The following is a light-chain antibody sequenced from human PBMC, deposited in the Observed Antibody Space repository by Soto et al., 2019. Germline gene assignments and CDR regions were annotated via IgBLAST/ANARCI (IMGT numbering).Light chain of an antibody. CDR1: QTVRNNY. V-gene: IGKV3-20*01. Sequence: VLTQSPGPLSLSPGERATLSCKASQTVRNNYLAWYQQKPGQAPRLLIYDASSRATGIPDRFGGGGSGTDFTLTISRLEPEDVAVYYCQQFSSYPLTLGGGTKVDIK. J-gene: IGKJ4*01. CDR3: QQFSSYPLT. CDR2: DAS.